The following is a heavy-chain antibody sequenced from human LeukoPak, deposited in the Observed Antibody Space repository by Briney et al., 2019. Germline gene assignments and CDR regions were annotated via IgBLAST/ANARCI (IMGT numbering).Heavy chain of an antibody. V-gene: IGHV3-48*03. J-gene: IGHJ4*02. CDR1: GFTFTRYW. CDR2: ISNTDSTI. CDR3: ARDGGLSNNVCFLDY. D-gene: IGHD2/OR15-2a*01. Sequence: GGSLRLSCAASGFTFTRYWMHWVRQPPGKGLEWVSYISNTDSTIYYADSVKGRFTISRDNAKNSLYLQMDSLRVEDTAVYYCARDGGLSNNVCFLDYWGQGTLVTVSS.